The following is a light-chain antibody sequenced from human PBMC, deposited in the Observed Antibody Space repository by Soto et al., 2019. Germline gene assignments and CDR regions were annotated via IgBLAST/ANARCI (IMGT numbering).Light chain of an antibody. CDR2: AAS. V-gene: IGKV1-39*01. CDR3: QQSYSSLT. J-gene: IGKJ4*01. CDR1: QSVSGY. Sequence: DIQMTQSPSSLSASVGDRVTITCRASQSVSGYLAWYQQKPGKAPNLLIYAASNLQSGVPSRFRGSGSGTDFTLSISSLQPEDFATYYCQQSYSSLTFGGGTKVEIK.